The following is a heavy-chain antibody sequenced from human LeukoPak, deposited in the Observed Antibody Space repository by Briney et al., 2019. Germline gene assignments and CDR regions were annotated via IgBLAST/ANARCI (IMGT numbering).Heavy chain of an antibody. CDR3: AKEGIGYSYGAHFDY. Sequence: GGSLRLSCAASGFTFDDYAMHWVRQAPGKGLEWVSGISWNSGSMGYADSVKGRFTISRDNAKNSLYLQMNSLRAEDMALYYCAKEGIGYSYGAHFDYWGQGTLVTVPS. CDR1: GFTFDDYA. J-gene: IGHJ4*02. D-gene: IGHD5-18*01. CDR2: ISWNSGSM. V-gene: IGHV3-9*03.